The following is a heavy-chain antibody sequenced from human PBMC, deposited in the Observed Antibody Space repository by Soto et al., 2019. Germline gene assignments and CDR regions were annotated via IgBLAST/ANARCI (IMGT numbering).Heavy chain of an antibody. J-gene: IGHJ4*01. V-gene: IGHV3-7*01. CDR2: IKQDGSEK. D-gene: IGHD2-2*02. Sequence: GGSLRLSCAASGFTFSSHWMSWVRQAPGKGLQWVVNIKQDGSEKYYMDSVRGRFTVSRDNAKNSLYLQMNSLRAEDTAVYFCARVAYTYGWIYDYWGQGSLVTVSS. CDR3: ARVAYTYGWIYDY. CDR1: GFTFSSHW.